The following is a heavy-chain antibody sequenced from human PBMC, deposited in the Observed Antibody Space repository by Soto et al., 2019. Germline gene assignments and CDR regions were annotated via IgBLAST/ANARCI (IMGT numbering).Heavy chain of an antibody. D-gene: IGHD5-18*01. CDR2: IIPIFGTA. Sequence: ASVKVSCKASGGTFSSYAISWVRQAPGQGLEWMGGIIPIFGTANYAQKFQGRVTITADESTSTAYMELSSLRSEDTAVYYCARAPENTPMGDFDFWGQGTLVTVSS. CDR3: ARAPENTPMGDFDF. CDR1: GGTFSSYA. J-gene: IGHJ4*02. V-gene: IGHV1-69*13.